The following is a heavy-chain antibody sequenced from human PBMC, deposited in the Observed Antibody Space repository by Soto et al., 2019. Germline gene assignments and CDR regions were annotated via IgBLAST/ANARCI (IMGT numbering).Heavy chain of an antibody. CDR3: VSVGGQLVAGFDY. J-gene: IGHJ4*02. V-gene: IGHV3-21*01. D-gene: IGHD6-6*01. CDR1: GFTFSSYS. CDR2: ISSSSSYI. Sequence: EVQLVESGGGLVKPGGSLRLSCAASGFTFSSYSMNWVRQAPGKGLEWVSSISSSSSYIYYADSVKGRFTISRDNAKNSLYLQMNSLRAEDTAVYCCVSVGGQLVAGFDYWGQGTLVTVSS.